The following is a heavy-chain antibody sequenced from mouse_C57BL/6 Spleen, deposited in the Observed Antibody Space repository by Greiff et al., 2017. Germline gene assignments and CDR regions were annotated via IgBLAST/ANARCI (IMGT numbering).Heavy chain of an antibody. CDR1: GYAFSSSW. D-gene: IGHD2-2*01. J-gene: IGHJ3*01. Sequence: VQLQQSGPELVKPGASVKISCKASGYAFSSSWMNWVKQRPGTGLEWIGRIYPGDGDTNYNGKFKGKATLTADKSSSTAYMQLSSLTSEDSAVYFCARSGYGGAYWGQGTLVTVSA. V-gene: IGHV1-82*01. CDR3: ARSGYGGAY. CDR2: IYPGDGDT.